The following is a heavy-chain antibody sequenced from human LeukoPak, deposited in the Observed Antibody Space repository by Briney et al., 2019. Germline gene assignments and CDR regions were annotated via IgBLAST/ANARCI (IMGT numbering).Heavy chain of an antibody. D-gene: IGHD3-10*01. Sequence: GAPVRVSSRPLGYTFTTNGITWVGQPPGKGLGWMGWISAYNGNTNYAQKLQGRVTMTTDTSTSTAYMELRSLRSDDTAVYYCARGYGSAPDYWGQGTLVTVSS. CDR2: ISAYNGNT. CDR3: ARGYGSAPDY. CDR1: GYTFTTNG. J-gene: IGHJ4*02. V-gene: IGHV1-18*01.